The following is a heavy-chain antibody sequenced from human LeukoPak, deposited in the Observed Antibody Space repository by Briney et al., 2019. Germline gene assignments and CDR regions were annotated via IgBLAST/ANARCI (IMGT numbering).Heavy chain of an antibody. CDR2: IYYSGST. D-gene: IGHD5-24*01. CDR1: GGSISSSSYY. V-gene: IGHV4-39*01. Sequence: SETLSLTCTVSGGSISSSSYYWGWIRQPPGKGLEWIGSIYYSGSTYYNPSLKSRVTISVDTSKNQFSLKLSPVTAADTAVYYCARHTPSRDGYFDYWGQGTLVTVSS. CDR3: ARHTPSRDGYFDY. J-gene: IGHJ4*02.